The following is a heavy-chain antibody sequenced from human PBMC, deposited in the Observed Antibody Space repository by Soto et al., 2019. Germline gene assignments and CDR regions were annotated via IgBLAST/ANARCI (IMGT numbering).Heavy chain of an antibody. Sequence: QVQLVQSGAEVKKPGSSVKVSCKASGGTFSSYAISWVRQAPGQGLEWMGGIIPIFGTANYAQKFQGRVTITAEEYTSTAYMELSSMRSEDTAVYYCASTWIQLWYSAFDLWGQGTMVTVSS. J-gene: IGHJ3*01. CDR1: GGTFSSYA. D-gene: IGHD5-18*01. CDR3: ASTWIQLWYSAFDL. CDR2: IIPIFGTA. V-gene: IGHV1-69*01.